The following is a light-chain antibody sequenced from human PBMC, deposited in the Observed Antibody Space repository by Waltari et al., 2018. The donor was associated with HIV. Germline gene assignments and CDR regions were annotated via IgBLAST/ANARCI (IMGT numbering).Light chain of an antibody. CDR3: MQATQFPLT. Sequence: EIVMMQSPPSSPVIVGQPASISCRSSQSLVHTDGNTYLSWLQQRPGQPPRLLIYKVSTRFSGVPDRFSGSGTGRDFTLKIIRVEVEDVATYYCMQATQFPLTFGQGTRLEIK. CDR2: KVS. CDR1: QSLVHTDGNTY. J-gene: IGKJ5*01. V-gene: IGKV2-24*01.